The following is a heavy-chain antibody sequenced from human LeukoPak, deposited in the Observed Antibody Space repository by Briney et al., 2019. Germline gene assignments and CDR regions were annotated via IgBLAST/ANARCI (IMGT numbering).Heavy chain of an antibody. D-gene: IGHD2-2*01. CDR2: IRSKANSYAT. V-gene: IGHV3-73*01. Sequence: GGSLKLSCAASGFTFSGSAMHWVRQASGKGQEWVGRIRSKANSYATAYAASLKGRFTIPRDDSKNTADLQMNSLKTEDTAVYYCTSPKGYCSSTSCRRQDYYYYMDVWGKGTTVTVSS. CDR3: TSPKGYCSSTSCRRQDYYYYMDV. J-gene: IGHJ6*03. CDR1: GFTFSGSA.